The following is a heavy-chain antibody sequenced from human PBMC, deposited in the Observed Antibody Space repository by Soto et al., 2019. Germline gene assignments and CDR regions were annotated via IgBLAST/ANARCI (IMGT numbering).Heavy chain of an antibody. Sequence: QVQLQESGPGLVRPSETLSLTCTVSGGSISNSYWSWIRQSPGKGLEWIGYIYSSGSTNYNPSLKSRVTISVDSSKNQFSLKLRSLFAADTAAYYFARHRPPFFYGSGPWDVWGQGTTVTVSS. CDR1: GGSISNSY. J-gene: IGHJ6*02. D-gene: IGHD3-10*01. CDR2: IYSSGST. CDR3: ARHRPPFFYGSGPWDV. V-gene: IGHV4-59*08.